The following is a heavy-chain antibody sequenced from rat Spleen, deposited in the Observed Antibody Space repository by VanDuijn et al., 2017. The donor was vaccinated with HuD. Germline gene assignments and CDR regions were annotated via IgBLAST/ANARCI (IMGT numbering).Heavy chain of an antibody. J-gene: IGHJ2*01. CDR1: GFTFNNYW. CDR3: TRDRETTRAYYFDY. CDR2: ITNTGGST. Sequence: EVQLVESGGGLVQPGRSLKLSCVASGFTFNNYWMTWLRQAPGKGLEWVASITNTGGSTYYPDSVKGRFTISRDNAKSTLYLQMNSLRSEDTATYYCTRDRETTRAYYFDYWGQGVMVTVSS. D-gene: IGHD1-4*01. V-gene: IGHV5-31*01.